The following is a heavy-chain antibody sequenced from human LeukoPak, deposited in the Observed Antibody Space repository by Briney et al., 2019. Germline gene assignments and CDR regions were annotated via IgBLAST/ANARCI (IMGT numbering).Heavy chain of an antibody. D-gene: IGHD3-9*01. V-gene: IGHV3-11*04. CDR3: ARSLQLRYFDWSLRP. CDR2: ISSSGSTI. Sequence: GGSLRLSCAASGFTFSDYYMSWIRQAPGKGLEGVSYISSSGSTIYYADSVKGRFTISRDNAKNSLYLQMNSLRAEDTAVYYCARSLQLRYFDWSLRPWGQGTLVTVSS. CDR1: GFTFSDYY. J-gene: IGHJ5*02.